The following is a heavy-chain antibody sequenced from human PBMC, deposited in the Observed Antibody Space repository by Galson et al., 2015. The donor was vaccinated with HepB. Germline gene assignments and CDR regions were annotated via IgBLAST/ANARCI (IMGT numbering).Heavy chain of an antibody. V-gene: IGHV3-23*01. CDR1: GFTFNIYA. CDR2: IGLYGDNI. CDR3: ATYRQRLHPIDY. D-gene: IGHD2-21*02. J-gene: IGHJ4*02. Sequence: SLRLSCAASGFTFNIYAMSWVRQAPGKGLEWVSVIGLYGDNIHYAESVKGRFTISRDNSKNTLYLQMDSLRDEDTAVYYCATYRQRLHPIDYWGQGTLVTVSS.